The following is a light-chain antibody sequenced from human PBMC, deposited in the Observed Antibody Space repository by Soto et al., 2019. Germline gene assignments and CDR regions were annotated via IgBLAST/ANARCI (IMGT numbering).Light chain of an antibody. Sequence: EIVLTQSPATLSLSPGESATLSCRASQNIRNYLAWYQQKPGQAPRLLFYDASNRATGVPARFSGSGFGTDFTLTISSLDPEDFAVYYCQQRSNWPPYTFGQGTKLEFK. J-gene: IGKJ2*01. CDR1: QNIRNY. V-gene: IGKV3-11*01. CDR2: DAS. CDR3: QQRSNWPPYT.